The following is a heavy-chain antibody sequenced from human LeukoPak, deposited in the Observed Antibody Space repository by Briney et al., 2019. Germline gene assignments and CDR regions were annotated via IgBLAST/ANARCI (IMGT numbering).Heavy chain of an antibody. J-gene: IGHJ5*02. CDR3: ARLFFVIDS. Sequence: SETLSLTCTVSGASISNSAYYWLWLRQPPGEGLQGIVTVHDSGSTFYNPSLKSRVNISVYTSKIHFSLHSRSVTAADTAVYYCARLFFVIDSWGEGTLVTVSS. CDR2: VHDSGST. D-gene: IGHD3-3*01. V-gene: IGHV4-39*02. CDR1: GASISNSAYY.